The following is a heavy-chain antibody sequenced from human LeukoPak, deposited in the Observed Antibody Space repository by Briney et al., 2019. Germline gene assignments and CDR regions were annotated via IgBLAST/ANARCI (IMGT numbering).Heavy chain of an antibody. CDR3: ARGGYYGSGNDFRFDP. CDR2: ISAYNGHT. V-gene: IGHV1-18*01. D-gene: IGHD3-10*01. J-gene: IGHJ5*02. CDR1: GYTFTNYG. Sequence: GASVKVSCKAFGYTFTNYGISWVRQAPGQGLEWMGRISAYNGHTNYAQRLQGRVTMTTDTSTSTAYMELRSLRSDDTAVYYCARGGYYGSGNDFRFDPWGQGTLVTVSS.